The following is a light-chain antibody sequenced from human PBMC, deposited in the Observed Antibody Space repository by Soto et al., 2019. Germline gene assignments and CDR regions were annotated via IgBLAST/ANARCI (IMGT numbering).Light chain of an antibody. Sequence: EIVMTQSPATLSVSPGERATLSCRASQSVSSNLAWYQQKPGQAPRLLIYGASTRATGIPERFSGIGSGTEFTLTISSLQSEDLAVYYCQQYDNWLRTFGRGTKLEIK. V-gene: IGKV3-15*01. CDR2: GAS. CDR3: QQYDNWLRT. CDR1: QSVSSN. J-gene: IGKJ2*01.